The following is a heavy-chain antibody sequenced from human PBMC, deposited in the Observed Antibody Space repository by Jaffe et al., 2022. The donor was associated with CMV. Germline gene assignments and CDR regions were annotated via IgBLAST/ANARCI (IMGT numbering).Heavy chain of an antibody. J-gene: IGHJ6*02. CDR2: IYYSGST. V-gene: IGHV4-59*01. CDR1: GGSISSYY. D-gene: IGHD3-10*01. CDR3: ARGGLVRGVDIRYYYYGMDV. Sequence: QVQLQESGPGLVKPSETLSLTCTVSGGSISSYYWSWIRQPPGKGLEWIGYIYYSGSTNYNPSLKSRVTISVDTSKNQFSLKLSSVTAADTAVYYCARGGLVRGVDIRYYYYGMDVWGQGTTVTVSS.